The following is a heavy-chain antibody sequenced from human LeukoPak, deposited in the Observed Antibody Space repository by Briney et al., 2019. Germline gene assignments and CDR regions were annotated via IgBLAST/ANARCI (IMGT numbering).Heavy chain of an antibody. V-gene: IGHV4-39*07. CDR2: INHSGST. J-gene: IGHJ1*01. Sequence: PSETLSLTCTVSGGSISSSSSYWSWIRQPPGKGLEWIGEINHSGSTNYNPSLKSRVTISVDTSKNQFSLKLSSVTAADTAVYYCARAPSRKVGATTKLGYFQHWGQGTLVTVSS. CDR1: GGSISSSSSY. CDR3: ARAPSRKVGATTKLGYFQH. D-gene: IGHD1-26*01.